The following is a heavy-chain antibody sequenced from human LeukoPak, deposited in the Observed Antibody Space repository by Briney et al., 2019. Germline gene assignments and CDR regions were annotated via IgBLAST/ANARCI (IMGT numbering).Heavy chain of an antibody. V-gene: IGHV4-31*03. Sequence: SETLSLTCTVSGGPISSGGYYWSWIRQHPGKGLEWIGYIYYSGSTYYNPSLKSRVTISVDTSKNQFSLKLSSVTAADTAVYYGARATRRGYSGYDTGYYFNYWGQGTLVTVSS. J-gene: IGHJ4*02. CDR2: IYYSGST. D-gene: IGHD5-12*01. CDR1: GGPISSGGYY. CDR3: ARATRRGYSGYDTGYYFNY.